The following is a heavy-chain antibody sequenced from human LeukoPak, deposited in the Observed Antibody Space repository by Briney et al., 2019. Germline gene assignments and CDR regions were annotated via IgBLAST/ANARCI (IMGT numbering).Heavy chain of an antibody. CDR3: ARGSVTTGPFGMDV. D-gene: IGHD5-18*01. CDR2: ISYDGSNK. V-gene: IGHV3-30*03. Sequence: GRSLRLSCAASGFTFSSYGMHWVRQAPGKGLEWVAVISYDGSNKYYADSVKGRFTISRDNSKNTLYLQMNSLRAEDTAVYYCARGSVTTGPFGMDVWGQGTTVTVSS. CDR1: GFTFSSYG. J-gene: IGHJ6*02.